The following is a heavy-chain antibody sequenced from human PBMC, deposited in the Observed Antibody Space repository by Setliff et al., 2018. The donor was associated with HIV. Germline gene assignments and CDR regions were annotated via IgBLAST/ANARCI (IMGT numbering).Heavy chain of an antibody. CDR3: ARGSDYIWGNYRFPFDY. CDR2: TNHSGST. Sequence: PSETLSLTCAVYGGSFRGYYWSWIRQPPGKGLEWIGETNHSGSTNYNPSLKSRVTISVDTSKSQFSLKLSSVTAADTALYYCARGSDYIWGNYRFPFDYWGQGTLVTVSS. J-gene: IGHJ4*02. V-gene: IGHV4-34*01. CDR1: GGSFRGYY. D-gene: IGHD3-16*02.